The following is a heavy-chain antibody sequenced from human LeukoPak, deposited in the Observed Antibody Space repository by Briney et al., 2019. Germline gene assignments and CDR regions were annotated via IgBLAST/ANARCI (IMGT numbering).Heavy chain of an antibody. V-gene: IGHV5-51*01. D-gene: IGHD5-12*01. CDR2: IYPGDSDT. Sequence: GESLKISCKGSGYSFTSYWIGWVRQMPGKGLEWMGIIYPGDSDTRYSPSFQGQVTISADKSISTAYLQWSSLKASDTAMYYCARQITYGGYLYYLDYWGQGTLVTVSS. CDR3: ARQITYGGYLYYLDY. CDR1: GYSFTSYW. J-gene: IGHJ4*02.